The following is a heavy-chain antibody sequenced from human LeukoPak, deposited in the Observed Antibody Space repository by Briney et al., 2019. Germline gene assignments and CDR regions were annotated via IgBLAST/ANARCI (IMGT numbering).Heavy chain of an antibody. Sequence: GGSLRLSCAASGFTLSSYSLNWVRQAPGKGLEWVSCISSSSNTIYYADSVKGRFTISGDNSRNTLFLQMNSLRAEDTAVYYCAHGAMYQLDYWGQGTLVTVSS. J-gene: IGHJ4*02. CDR2: ISSSSNTI. CDR3: AHGAMYQLDY. V-gene: IGHV3-48*01. D-gene: IGHD2-2*01. CDR1: GFTLSSYS.